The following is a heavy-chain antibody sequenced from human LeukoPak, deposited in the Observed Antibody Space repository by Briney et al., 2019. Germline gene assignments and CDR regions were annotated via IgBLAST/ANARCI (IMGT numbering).Heavy chain of an antibody. D-gene: IGHD2-21*01. Sequence: VASVKVSCKTSGYTFTDYYMHWVRQAPGQGLEWMGWINPNTGGTSSAQKFQGRVTMSRDTAITTVYMEVSWLTSDDTAIYYCARADRLRGGPYLIGPWGQGTLVTVSS. CDR2: INPNTGGT. V-gene: IGHV1-2*02. CDR1: GYTFTDYY. J-gene: IGHJ5*02. CDR3: ARADRLRGGPYLIGP.